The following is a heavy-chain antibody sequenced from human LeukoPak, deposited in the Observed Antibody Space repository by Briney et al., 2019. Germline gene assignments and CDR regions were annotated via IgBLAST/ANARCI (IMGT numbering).Heavy chain of an antibody. Sequence: PSETLSLTCTVSGYSINSAFYWGWIRVPPGKGLEWIGSVFHRGTTYYNSSLKSRVNISIDTSKNQFSLKLNSLTAADTAVYYCARDPSGYSYGFDYWGQGTLVTVSS. J-gene: IGHJ4*02. CDR3: ARDPSGYSYGFDY. D-gene: IGHD5-12*01. V-gene: IGHV4-38-2*02. CDR2: VFHRGTT. CDR1: GYSINSAFY.